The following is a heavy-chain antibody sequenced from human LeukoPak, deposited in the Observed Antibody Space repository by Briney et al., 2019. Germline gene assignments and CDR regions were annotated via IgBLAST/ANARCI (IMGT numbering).Heavy chain of an antibody. D-gene: IGHD5/OR15-5a*01. J-gene: IGHJ4*02. Sequence: SQTLSLTCTVSGGSTSSSTHYWSWIRQPAGKGLEWIGRIYASGSTNYNPSLKSRATISVDTSKNQFSLKLSSVTAADTAVYYCARGVFTINFGFWGQGTLVTVPS. V-gene: IGHV4-61*02. CDR1: GGSTSSSTHY. CDR2: IYASGST. CDR3: ARGVFTINFGF.